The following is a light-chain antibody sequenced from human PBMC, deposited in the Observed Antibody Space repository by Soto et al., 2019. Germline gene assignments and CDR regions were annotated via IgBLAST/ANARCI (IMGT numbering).Light chain of an antibody. CDR1: QSVSTY. Sequence: EIVLAQSPGTLSLSPGERATLSCRASQSVSTYLAWYQQKPGQAPRLLIYGASSRATRIPDSFSGSGSGTDFTLTISRLEPEDFAVYYCQQYGSISITFGQGTRLEIK. CDR3: QQYGSISIT. CDR2: GAS. V-gene: IGKV3-20*01. J-gene: IGKJ5*01.